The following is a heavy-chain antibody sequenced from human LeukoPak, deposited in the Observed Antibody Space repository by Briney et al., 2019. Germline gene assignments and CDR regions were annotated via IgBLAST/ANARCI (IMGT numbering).Heavy chain of an antibody. CDR2: IYTTGST. J-gene: IGHJ5*02. D-gene: IGHD3-22*01. CDR3: ARDNYDNTAIGDWFDP. Sequence: SETLSLTCTVSGGSISSGSHYWSWIRQPAGKGLEWIGRIYTTGSTNYNPSLKSRVTMSIDTSKNQFSLKLSSVTAADTAVYYCARDNYDNTAIGDWFDPWGQGTLVTVSS. V-gene: IGHV4-61*02. CDR1: GGSISSGSHY.